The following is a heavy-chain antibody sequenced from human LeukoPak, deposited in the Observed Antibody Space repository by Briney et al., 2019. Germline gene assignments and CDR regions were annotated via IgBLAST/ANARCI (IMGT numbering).Heavy chain of an antibody. CDR1: NGSITSTSYY. CDR2: TSSGGSA. J-gene: IGHJ4*02. V-gene: IGHV4-39*01. D-gene: IGHD4-17*01. CDR3: ARQGGGDFVDS. Sequence: PSETLSLTCFVSNGSITSTSYYWAWIRQSPGKGLEWIRTTSSGGSAYYKTSLKSRVTISVDTSKTQLSLRLTSVTAADTAVYYCARQGGGDFVDSWGQGTLVSVS.